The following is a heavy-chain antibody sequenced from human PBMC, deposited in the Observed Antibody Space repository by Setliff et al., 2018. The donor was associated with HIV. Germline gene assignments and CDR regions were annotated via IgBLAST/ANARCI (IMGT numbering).Heavy chain of an antibody. D-gene: IGHD2-21*01. CDR2: IRYDDTCK. Sequence: HPGGSLRLSCATSGFTFSSYGMHWVRQAPGKGLEWVAFIRYDDTCKFYADSLKGRFTISRDNAMNSLYLQMSSLRVEDTAVYYCVRDLMWAFDIWGQGTMVTVSS. CDR1: GFTFSSYG. J-gene: IGHJ3*02. CDR3: VRDLMWAFDI. V-gene: IGHV3-30*02.